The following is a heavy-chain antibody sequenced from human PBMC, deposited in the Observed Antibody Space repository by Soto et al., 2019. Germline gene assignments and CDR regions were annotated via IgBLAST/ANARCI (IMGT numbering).Heavy chain of an antibody. J-gene: IGHJ6*02. V-gene: IGHV4-34*01. CDR1: GGSFSGYY. Sequence: SETLSLTCAVYGGSFSGYYWSWIRQPPGKGLEWIGEINHSGSTNYNPSLKSRVTISVDTSKNQFSLKLGSVTAADTAVYYCARLNGLRFLEWLLEPYYYYGMDVWGQGTTVTVSS. D-gene: IGHD3-3*01. CDR2: INHSGST. CDR3: ARLNGLRFLEWLLEPYYYYGMDV.